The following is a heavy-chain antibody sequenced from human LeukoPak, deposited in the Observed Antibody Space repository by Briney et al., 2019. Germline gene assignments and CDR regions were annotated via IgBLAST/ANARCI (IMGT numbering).Heavy chain of an antibody. J-gene: IGHJ4*02. CDR1: GGSFSGYY. CDR2: INHSGST. V-gene: IGHV4-34*01. D-gene: IGHD1-26*01. Sequence: KTSETLSLTCAVYGGSFSGYYWSWIRQPPGKGLEWIGEINHSGSTNYNPSLKSRVTISVDTSKNQFSLKLSSVTAADTAVYYCARGGRYQHWGQGTLVTVSS. CDR3: ARGGRYQH.